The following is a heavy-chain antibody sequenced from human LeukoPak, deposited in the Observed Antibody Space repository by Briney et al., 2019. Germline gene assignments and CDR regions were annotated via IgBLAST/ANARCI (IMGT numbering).Heavy chain of an antibody. J-gene: IGHJ4*02. CDR1: GGTFSSYA. D-gene: IGHD5-18*01. Sequence: ASVKVSCKASGGTFSSYAISWVRQAPGQGLEWMGGIIPIFGTANYAQKFQGRVTITADKSTSTAYMELSSLRSEDTAVYYCATDVDTAMDNDYWGQGTLVTVSS. CDR2: IIPIFGTA. CDR3: ATDVDTAMDNDY. V-gene: IGHV1-69*06.